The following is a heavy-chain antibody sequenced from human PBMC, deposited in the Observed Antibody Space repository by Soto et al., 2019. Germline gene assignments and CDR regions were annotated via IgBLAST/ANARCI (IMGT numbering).Heavy chain of an antibody. Sequence: GGSLRLSXAASGFTFSSYGMHWVRQAPGKGLEWVAVISYDGSNKYYADSVKGRFTISRDNSKNTLYLQMNSLRAEDTAVYYCAKDRRGFGEWSYGMDVWGQGTTVTVSS. CDR3: AKDRRGFGEWSYGMDV. CDR1: GFTFSSYG. CDR2: ISYDGSNK. D-gene: IGHD3-10*01. J-gene: IGHJ6*02. V-gene: IGHV3-30*18.